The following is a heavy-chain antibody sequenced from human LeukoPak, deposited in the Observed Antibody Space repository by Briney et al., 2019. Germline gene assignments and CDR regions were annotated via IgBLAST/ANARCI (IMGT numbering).Heavy chain of an antibody. CDR2: IKQDGSEK. D-gene: IGHD2-2*01. J-gene: IGHJ4*02. Sequence: GGSLRLSCAASGFTFGSYAMSWVRQAPGKGLEWVANIKQDGSEKYYVDSVKGRFTISRDNAKNSLSLQMNSLRAEDTAVYYCARGRCSSASCFFDYWGQGTLVTVSS. V-gene: IGHV3-7*01. CDR3: ARGRCSSASCFFDY. CDR1: GFTFGSYA.